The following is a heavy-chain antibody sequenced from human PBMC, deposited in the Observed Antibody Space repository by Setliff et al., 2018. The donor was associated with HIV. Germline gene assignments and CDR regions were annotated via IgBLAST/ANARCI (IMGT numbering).Heavy chain of an antibody. V-gene: IGHV4-61*02. J-gene: IGHJ5*02. CDR1: GDSISSDSFF. CDR3: ARSVVVVTVEWFDP. Sequence: KASETLSLTCTVSGDSISSDSFFWSWIRQPAGKGLEWIGRIYTSGGTNYNPSLKSRVTISIDTSKNQFSLKLSSVTAADTAVYYCARSVVVVTVEWFDPWGQGTLVTVSS. CDR2: IYTSGGT. D-gene: IGHD2-21*02.